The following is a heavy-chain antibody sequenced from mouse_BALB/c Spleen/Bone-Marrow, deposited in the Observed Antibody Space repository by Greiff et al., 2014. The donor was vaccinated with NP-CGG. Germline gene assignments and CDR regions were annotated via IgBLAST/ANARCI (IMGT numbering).Heavy chain of an antibody. Sequence: EVQLVESGPGLVKPSQSLSLTCTVTGYSITSDYAWNWIRQFPGNKLEWMGYISYSGITSYNPSLKSRISTTRDTSKNQFFLQLNSVTTEDTATYYCARRYYAMDYWGQGTSVTVSS. J-gene: IGHJ4*01. V-gene: IGHV3-2*02. CDR2: ISYSGIT. CDR1: GYSITSDYA. CDR3: ARRYYAMDY.